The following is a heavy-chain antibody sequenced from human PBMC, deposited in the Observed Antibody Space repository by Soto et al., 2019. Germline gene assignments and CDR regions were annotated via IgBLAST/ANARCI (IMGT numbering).Heavy chain of an antibody. J-gene: IGHJ5*02. Sequence: GESLKISCKGSGYSLTSYWIGWVRQMPGKGLEWMGIIYPGDSDTRYSPSFQGQVTISADKSISTAYLQWSSLKASDTAMYYCARLRRVAARRGGWFDPWGQGTLVTVSS. CDR1: GYSLTSYW. CDR2: IYPGDSDT. CDR3: ARLRRVAARRGGWFDP. V-gene: IGHV5-51*01. D-gene: IGHD6-6*01.